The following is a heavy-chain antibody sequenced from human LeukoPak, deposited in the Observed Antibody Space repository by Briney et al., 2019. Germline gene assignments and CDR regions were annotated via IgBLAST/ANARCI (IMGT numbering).Heavy chain of an antibody. D-gene: IGHD3-22*01. CDR3: ARRLRGGYYGAQKGNFDY. Sequence: ASVKVSCKASGYTFTSYGISWVRQAPGQGLEWMGWISAYNGNTNYAQKLQGRVTMTTDTSTSTAYMELRSLRSEDTAVYYCARRLRGGYYGAQKGNFDYWGQGTLVTVSS. CDR2: ISAYNGNT. J-gene: IGHJ4*02. CDR1: GYTFTSYG. V-gene: IGHV1-18*01.